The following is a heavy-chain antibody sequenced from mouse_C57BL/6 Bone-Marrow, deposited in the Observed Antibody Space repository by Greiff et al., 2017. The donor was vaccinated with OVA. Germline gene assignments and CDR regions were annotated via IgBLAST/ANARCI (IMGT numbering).Heavy chain of an antibody. V-gene: IGHV1-82*01. CDR1: GYAFSSSW. CDR3: ARTRDGYYFAY. CDR2: IYPGDGDT. D-gene: IGHD2-3*01. J-gene: IGHJ3*01. Sequence: QVQLQQSGPELVKPGASVKISCKASGYAFSSSWMNWVKQRPGKGLEWIGRIYPGDGDTNYNGKFKGKATLTADKSSSTAYMQLSSLTSYDSAVYFCARTRDGYYFAYWGQGTLVTVSA.